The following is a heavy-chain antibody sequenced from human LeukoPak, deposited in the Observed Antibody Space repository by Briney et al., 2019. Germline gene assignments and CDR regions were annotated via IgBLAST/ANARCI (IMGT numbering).Heavy chain of an antibody. J-gene: IGHJ6*04. CDR2: INHSGST. V-gene: IGHV4-34*01. Sequence: SETLSLTCAVYGGSFSGYYWSWIRDPPGKGLGWSGEINHSGSTNYNPSLTSPVTISVDTSKDQFSLKLSSVTAADTDVYYYALVRRVPAAWNYYLVVWGKGTTVTVSS. D-gene: IGHD2-2*01. CDR3: ALVRRVPAAWNYYLVV. CDR1: GGSFSGYY.